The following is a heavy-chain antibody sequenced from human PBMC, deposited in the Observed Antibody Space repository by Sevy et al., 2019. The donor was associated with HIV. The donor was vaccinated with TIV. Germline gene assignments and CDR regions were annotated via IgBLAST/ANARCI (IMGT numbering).Heavy chain of an antibody. J-gene: IGHJ5*02. Sequence: GGSLRLSCAASGFTFSSSIINWVRQAPGKGLECVSSISGTGSTIYYADSVKGRFTISRDNAKNSLYLQMHSLRDEDTAVYYCARSDYGDYVGWFDPWGQGTLVTVSS. D-gene: IGHD4-17*01. V-gene: IGHV3-48*02. CDR3: ARSDYGDYVGWFDP. CDR2: ISGTGSTI. CDR1: GFTFSSSI.